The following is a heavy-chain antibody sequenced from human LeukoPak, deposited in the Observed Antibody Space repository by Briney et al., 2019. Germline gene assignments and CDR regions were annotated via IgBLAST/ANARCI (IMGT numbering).Heavy chain of an antibody. CDR2: IIPIFGTA. D-gene: IGHD2-2*01. CDR1: GGTFSSYA. CDR3: ARDQDCSSTSCFDLRFDY. Sequence: SVKVSCKASGGTFSSYAISWVRQAPGQGLEWMGGIIPIFGTANYAQKFQGSVTITADESTSTAYMELSSLRSEDTAIYYCARDQDCSSTSCFDLRFDYWGQGTLVTVSS. J-gene: IGHJ4*02. V-gene: IGHV1-69*13.